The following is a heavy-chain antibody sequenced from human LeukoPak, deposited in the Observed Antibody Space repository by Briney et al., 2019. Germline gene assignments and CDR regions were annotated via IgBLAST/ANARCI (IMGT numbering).Heavy chain of an antibody. J-gene: IGHJ3*02. D-gene: IGHD3-22*01. CDR1: GFTFSSYS. Sequence: GGSLRLSCAASGFTFSSYSMNWVRQAPGKGLEWVSSISSSSSYIYYADSVKGRFTISRDNAKNSLYLQMNSLRAEDTAVYYCARVITMIVVVITDAFDIWGQGTMVTVSS. CDR3: ARVITMIVVVITDAFDI. CDR2: ISSSSSYI. V-gene: IGHV3-21*01.